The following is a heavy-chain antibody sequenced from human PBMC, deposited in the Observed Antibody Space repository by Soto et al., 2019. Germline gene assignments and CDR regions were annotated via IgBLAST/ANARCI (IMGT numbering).Heavy chain of an antibody. V-gene: IGHV3-11*01. CDR3: ARVMECSSTSCYARDAFDV. CDR1: GFTFSDHY. Sequence: QVQLVESGGGLVKPGGSLRLSCAASGFTFSDHYMSWIRQAPRKGLKWVSYISSGGSAIYYADSVKGRFTISRDNAKNSLYLQMNSLRAEDTAVYYCARVMECSSTSCYARDAFDVWGQGTMVTVSS. D-gene: IGHD2-2*01. J-gene: IGHJ3*01. CDR2: ISSGGSAI.